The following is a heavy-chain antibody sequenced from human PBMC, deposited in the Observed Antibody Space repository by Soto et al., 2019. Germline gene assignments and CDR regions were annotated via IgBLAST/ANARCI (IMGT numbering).Heavy chain of an antibody. Sequence: PGGSLRLSCAASGLTFSSYAMSWVRQAPGKGLEWVSAISGSGGSTYYADSVKGRFTISRDNSKNTLYLQMNSLRAEDTAVYYCAKEWGYYPKPGYDYWGQGTLVTVSS. CDR3: AKEWGYYPKPGYDY. D-gene: IGHD3-10*01. J-gene: IGHJ4*02. CDR1: GLTFSSYA. CDR2: ISGSGGST. V-gene: IGHV3-23*01.